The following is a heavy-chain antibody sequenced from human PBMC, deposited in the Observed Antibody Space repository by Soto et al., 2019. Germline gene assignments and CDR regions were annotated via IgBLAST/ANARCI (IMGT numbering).Heavy chain of an antibody. D-gene: IGHD2-21*01. Sequence: EERLVQSGGGLVQPGASLRLSCAASGFSVGGNYMSWVRQAPGKGLELVSLIYSGGNPFYADSMKGRFTLSRDNSNNMLYLQMDSLRAEDTAVYYCARGPNSDCWGQGTLVIVSS. CDR2: IYSGGNP. CDR1: GFSVGGNY. CDR3: ARGPNSDC. V-gene: IGHV3-53*01. J-gene: IGHJ4*02.